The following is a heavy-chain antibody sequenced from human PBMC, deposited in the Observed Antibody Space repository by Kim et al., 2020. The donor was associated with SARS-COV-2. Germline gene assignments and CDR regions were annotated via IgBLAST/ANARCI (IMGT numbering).Heavy chain of an antibody. CDR3: VRIGSLYYYGMDV. J-gene: IGHJ6*02. V-gene: IGHV3-72*01. CDR2: TRKKRNSYST. CDR1: GFTFSDHY. D-gene: IGHD3-10*01. Sequence: GGSLRLSCAASGFTFSDHYMDWVRQSPGKGLEWVGRTRKKRNSYSTEYAASVKGRFTISRDESKNSLYLQMNSLKTEDTAVYYCVRIGSLYYYGMDVWGQGTTVTVSS.